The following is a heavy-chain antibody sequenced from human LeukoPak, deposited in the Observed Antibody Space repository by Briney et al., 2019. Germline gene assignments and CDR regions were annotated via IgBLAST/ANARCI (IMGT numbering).Heavy chain of an antibody. V-gene: IGHV4-39*01. CDR3: ARHGHHGDHDY. Sequence: SETLSLTCTVSGGSISSSSYYWXXIRQPPGKXLXWIGSIXYSGSTXYXXSLXXRVTISVDTSKNQFSLKLTSVTAADTAVYYCARHGHHGDHDYWGQGTLVTVSS. D-gene: IGHD2-21*02. CDR1: GGSISSSSYY. CDR2: IXYSGST. J-gene: IGHJ4*02.